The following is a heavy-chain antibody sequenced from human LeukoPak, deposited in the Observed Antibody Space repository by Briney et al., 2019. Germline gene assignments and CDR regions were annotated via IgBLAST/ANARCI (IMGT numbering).Heavy chain of an antibody. CDR2: IYSSGIT. CDR3: ARDRTKGIGSGTFDP. J-gene: IGHJ5*02. Sequence: SETLSLTCTVSGGXIRGYYCNWIRQPAGKGLEWIGRIYSSGITDYIPSLKSRVTMSVDTSKNQFSLKLSSVTAADTAVYYCARDRTKGIGSGTFDPWGQGTLVTVSS. CDR1: GGXIRGYY. V-gene: IGHV4-4*07. D-gene: IGHD3-10*01.